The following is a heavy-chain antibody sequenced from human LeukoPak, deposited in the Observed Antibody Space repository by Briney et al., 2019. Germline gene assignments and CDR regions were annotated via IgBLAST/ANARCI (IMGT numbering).Heavy chain of an antibody. V-gene: IGHV4-39*01. D-gene: IGHD6-13*01. CDR2: IHYSGST. CDR3: ARLPREVGTSWWFDP. Sequence: SETLSLTCAVSGGSITSSTFYWGWVRQHPGKGLEWIGTIHYSGSTYYNPSLKSRVTMSVDTSKNQFSLRLSSVTAADTAVYYCARLPREVGTSWWFDPWGQGTLVTVSS. J-gene: IGHJ5*02. CDR1: GGSITSSTFY.